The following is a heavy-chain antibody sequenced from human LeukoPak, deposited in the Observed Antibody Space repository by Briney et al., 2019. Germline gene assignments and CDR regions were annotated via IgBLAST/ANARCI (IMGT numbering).Heavy chain of an antibody. J-gene: IGHJ4*02. CDR2: INWNGVST. Sequence: GGSLRLSCAASGFTFGDYGVIWVRRAPGKGLEWVSGINWNGVSTLYAASVKGRFTISRDNAKNSLSLQTNSLRVEDTAFYYCARSGDYDILTGYFDYWGQGTLVTVSS. D-gene: IGHD3-9*01. CDR1: GFTFGDYG. V-gene: IGHV3-20*04. CDR3: ARSGDYDILTGYFDY.